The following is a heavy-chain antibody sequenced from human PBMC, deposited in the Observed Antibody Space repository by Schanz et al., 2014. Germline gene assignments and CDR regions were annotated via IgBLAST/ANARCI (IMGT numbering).Heavy chain of an antibody. V-gene: IGHV3-30*03. J-gene: IGHJ4*02. CDR2: ISYHGSER. CDR1: GFSFSDYG. Sequence: QVQLVESGGGVVQPGRSLRLSCAGSGFSFSDYGMHWVRQAPGRGLEWVAVISYHGSERYYADSVKGRFTISRDNAKNSLYLQMNSLRAEDTAVYYCARTTNPFNFDSWPYLDYWGQGTLVTVSS. CDR3: ARTTNPFNFDSWPYLDY. D-gene: IGHD3-9*01.